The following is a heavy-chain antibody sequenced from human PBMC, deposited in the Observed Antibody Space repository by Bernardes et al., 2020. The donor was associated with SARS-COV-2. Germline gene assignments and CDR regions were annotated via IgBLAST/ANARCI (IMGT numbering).Heavy chain of an antibody. Sequence: SETLSLTCAVYGGSFSTYYWSWIRQPPGKGLEWIGEVNHSGSTNYNPSLKSRVTISVDTSKNQLSLKLSSVTAADTAVYYCARRSGQFYYYYGMDVWGRGTTVTVSS. V-gene: IGHV4-34*01. J-gene: IGHJ6*02. CDR1: GGSFSTYY. CDR2: VNHSGST. CDR3: ARRSGQFYYYYGMDV. D-gene: IGHD3-3*01.